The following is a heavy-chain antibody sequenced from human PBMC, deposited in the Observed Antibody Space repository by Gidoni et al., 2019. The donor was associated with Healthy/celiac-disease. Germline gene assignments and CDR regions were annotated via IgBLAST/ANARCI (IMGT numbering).Heavy chain of an antibody. V-gene: IGHV2-5*02. J-gene: IGHJ4*02. D-gene: IGHD5-18*01. Sequence: QITLKESGPTLVKPTQTLTLTCDCSGFPLSTSGVGVGWIRQPPGKALEWLALIYWDDDKRYSPSLKSSLTITKDPSKNQVVLTMTNMDPVDTATYYCAHRATFGYSYGHYFDYWGQRTLVTVSS. CDR3: AHRATFGYSYGHYFDY. CDR1: GFPLSTSGVG. CDR2: IYWDDDK.